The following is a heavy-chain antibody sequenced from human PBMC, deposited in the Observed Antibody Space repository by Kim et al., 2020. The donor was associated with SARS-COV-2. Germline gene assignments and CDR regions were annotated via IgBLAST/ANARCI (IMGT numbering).Heavy chain of an antibody. CDR3: AKTMQFDS. Sequence: RGGTANYIDSLKGRFTIPRDNSKNFLYRQMDRLRTEYTAVYFCAKTMQFDSWGQGTLVTVSS. J-gene: IGHJ4*02. CDR2: RGGTA. V-gene: IGHV3-23*01.